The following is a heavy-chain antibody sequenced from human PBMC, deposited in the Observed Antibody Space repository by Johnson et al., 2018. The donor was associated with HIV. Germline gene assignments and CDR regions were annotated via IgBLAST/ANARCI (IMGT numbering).Heavy chain of an antibody. V-gene: IGHV3-30*04. D-gene: IGHD2-2*01. J-gene: IGHJ3*02. CDR3: ARDRGVVVLHGAFDI. Sequence: VLLVESGGGLVQPGGSLRLSCAASGFTFNSYTLHWVRQAPGKGLEWVAVISYDGSNTYYADSVKGRFTISRDNCKNTLYLQMNSLRAEDTAVYYCARDRGVVVLHGAFDIWGQGTMVTVSS. CDR1: GFTFNSYT. CDR2: ISYDGSNT.